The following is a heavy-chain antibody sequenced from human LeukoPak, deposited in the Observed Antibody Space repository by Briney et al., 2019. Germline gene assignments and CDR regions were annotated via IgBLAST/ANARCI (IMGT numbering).Heavy chain of an antibody. CDR2: ISYDGSNK. CDR1: GFTFSSYG. Sequence: PGRSLRLSCAASGFTFSSYGMHWVRQAPGKGLEWVAVISYDGSNKYYADSVKGRFTISRDNSKNTLYLQMNSLRAEDTAVYYCARGGFGELLTLGFDYWGQGTLVTVSS. CDR3: ARGGFGELLTLGFDY. D-gene: IGHD3-10*01. V-gene: IGHV3-30*03. J-gene: IGHJ4*02.